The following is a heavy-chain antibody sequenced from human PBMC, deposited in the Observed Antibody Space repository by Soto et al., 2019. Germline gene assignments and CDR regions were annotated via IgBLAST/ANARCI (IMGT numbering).Heavy chain of an antibody. D-gene: IGHD3-22*01. CDR3: AREAGYYYDSSGYFNYFDY. J-gene: IGHJ4*02. V-gene: IGHV1-69*04. CDR1: GGTFSSYT. CDR2: IIPILGIA. Sequence: SVKVSCKASGGTFSSYTISWVRQAPGQGLEWMGRIIPILGIANYAQKFQGRVTITADKSTSTAYMELSSLRSEDTAVYYCAREAGYYYDSSGYFNYFDYWGQGTLVTVSS.